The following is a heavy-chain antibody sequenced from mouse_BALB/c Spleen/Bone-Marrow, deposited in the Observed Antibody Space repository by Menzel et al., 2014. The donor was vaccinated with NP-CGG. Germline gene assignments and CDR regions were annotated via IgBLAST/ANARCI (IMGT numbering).Heavy chain of an antibody. CDR2: IYPGDGDT. D-gene: IGHD2-3*01. CDR3: ARDGYYPHWYFDV. J-gene: IGHJ1*01. V-gene: IGHV1-87*01. CDR1: GYTFTSYW. Sequence: QVQLQQSGAELARPGASVMLSCKASGYTFTSYWMQWVKQRPGQGLEWIGAIYPGDGDTRYTQKFEGKATLTADKSSSTAYMQLSSLASEDSAVYYCARDGYYPHWYFDVWGAGTTVTVSS.